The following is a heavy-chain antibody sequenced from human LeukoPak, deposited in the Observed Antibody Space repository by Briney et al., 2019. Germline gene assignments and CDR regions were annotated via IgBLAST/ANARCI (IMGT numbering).Heavy chain of an antibody. J-gene: IGHJ4*02. V-gene: IGHV1-18*01. D-gene: IGHD3-22*01. CDR3: ARVRPTTYSSGYYYLAY. CDR2: ISAYNGNT. Sequence: SVKVSCKASGGTFSSYTISWVRQAPGQGLEWIGWISAYNGNTKYAQKLQGRVTMTTDTSTSTASMELRSLRSDDTGVYYCARVRPTTYSSGYYYLAYWGQGTLVTVSS. CDR1: GGTFSSYT.